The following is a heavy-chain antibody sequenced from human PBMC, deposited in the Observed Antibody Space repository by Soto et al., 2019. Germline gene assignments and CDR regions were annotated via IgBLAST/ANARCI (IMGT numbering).Heavy chain of an antibody. CDR2: MNPNSGDT. V-gene: IGHV1-8*01. D-gene: IGHD6-19*01. J-gene: IGHJ4*02. CDR1: GYTFTSYE. Sequence: QVQLVQSGAEVKKPGASVKVSCKASGYTFTSYEINWVRQATGQGLEWMGWMNPNSGDTGYAQKFQGRGTMTRNTSINTGYMELTSLKSEDTAVYYCARGQAGYSSGWSPKDYWGQGTLVTVSS. CDR3: ARGQAGYSSGWSPKDY.